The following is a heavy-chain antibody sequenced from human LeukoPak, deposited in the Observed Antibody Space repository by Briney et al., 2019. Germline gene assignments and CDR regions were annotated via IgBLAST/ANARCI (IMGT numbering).Heavy chain of an antibody. CDR1: GFTFSDYY. CDR2: ISSSSSYT. J-gene: IGHJ4*02. CDR3: ARSLLYYYDSSNDY. V-gene: IGHV3-11*03. Sequence: GGSLRLSCAASGFTFSDYYMSWIRQAPGKGLEWVSYISSSSSYTNYADSVKGRFTISRDNAKSSLYLQMNSLRAEDTAVYYCARSLLYYYDSSNDYWGQGTLVTVSS. D-gene: IGHD3-22*01.